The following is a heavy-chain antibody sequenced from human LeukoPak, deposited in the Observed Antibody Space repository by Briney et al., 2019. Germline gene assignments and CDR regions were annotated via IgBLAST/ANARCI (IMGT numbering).Heavy chain of an antibody. D-gene: IGHD2-21*01. CDR3: ARAEHIVVVPRGLYLDS. J-gene: IGHJ4*02. V-gene: IGHV4-34*01. CDR2: INHSGST. Sequence: PSETLSLTCAVYGGSFSGYYWSWIRQPPGKGLEWIGEINHSGSTNYNPSLKSRVTISVDTSKNQFSLKLNYVTAADTAVYYCARAEHIVVVPRGLYLDSWGQGTLVTVSS. CDR1: GGSFSGYY.